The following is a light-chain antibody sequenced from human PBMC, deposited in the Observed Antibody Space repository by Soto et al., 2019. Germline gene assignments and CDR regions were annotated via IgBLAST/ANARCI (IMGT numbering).Light chain of an antibody. CDR3: CSYAGRSTLVV. J-gene: IGLJ2*01. V-gene: IGLV2-23*01. CDR2: EGS. Sequence: QSALTQPASVSGSPGQSITISCTGSNSDIGNFNLVSWYQHHPGKAPKLLISEGSKRPSGISPRFSGSKSGSTASLTISGLQAEDEAVYYCCSYAGRSTLVVFGGGTKLTVL. CDR1: NSDIGNFNL.